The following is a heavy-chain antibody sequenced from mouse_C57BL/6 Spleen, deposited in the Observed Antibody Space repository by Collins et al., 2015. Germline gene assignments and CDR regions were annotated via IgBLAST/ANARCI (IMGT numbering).Heavy chain of an antibody. CDR3: AKEGYDAY. Sequence: QVQLQQPGAELVRPGASVKLSCKASGYTFTNSWTNWVKQRPGQGLEWIGMIDPSDSRTHYNQMFKDKATLTVDKSSSIAYMVLISLTSEDSAVYYCAKEGYDAYWGQGTLITVSA. D-gene: IGHD2-2*01. J-gene: IGHJ3*01. CDR1: GYTFTNSW. V-gene: IGHV1-61*01. CDR2: IDPSDSRT.